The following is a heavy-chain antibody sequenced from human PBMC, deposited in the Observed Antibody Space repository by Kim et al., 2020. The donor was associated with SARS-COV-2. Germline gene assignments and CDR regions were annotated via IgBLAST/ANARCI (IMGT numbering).Heavy chain of an antibody. D-gene: IGHD6-13*01. V-gene: IGHV4-4*02. CDR2: HSGGT. CDR3: ARSALDY. Sequence: HSGGTNYNPSLKSRVTRTVSKCKNRFSLELSSVTAADTAVYYCARSALDYWGQGTLVTVSS. J-gene: IGHJ4*02.